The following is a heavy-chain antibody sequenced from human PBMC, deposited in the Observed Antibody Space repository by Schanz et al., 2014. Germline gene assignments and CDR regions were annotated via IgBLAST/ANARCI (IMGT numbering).Heavy chain of an antibody. CDR2: IRSDGTNK. J-gene: IGHJ4*02. CDR1: GFTFSFSG. Sequence: VQLVESGGGVVQPGGSLRLSCAASGFTFSFSGMQWVRQAPGKGLEWVAFIRSDGTNKYYADSVKGRFTISRDNTKNTLFLQMNNLRPEDTAMYFCARVGRDYISSSVLDSLHYWGQGSLVTVS. V-gene: IGHV3-30*02. D-gene: IGHD6-6*01. CDR3: ARVGRDYISSSVLDSLHY.